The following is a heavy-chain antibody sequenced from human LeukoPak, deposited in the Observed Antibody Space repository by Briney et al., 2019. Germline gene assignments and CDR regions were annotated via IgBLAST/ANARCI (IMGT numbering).Heavy chain of an antibody. V-gene: IGHV3-7*03. D-gene: IGHD2-21*02. CDR1: EFTFGSYW. CDR2: INRDGSKN. Sequence: PGGSLRLCCAASEFTFGSYWMTWVRQATGKGLEWVANINRDGSKNHYVDSVKGRFTISRDNAKNFLYLQMNSLRAEDTAVYFCARDSSPYCGDDCYFDAFDLWGQGTMVTVSS. J-gene: IGHJ3*01. CDR3: ARDSSPYCGDDCYFDAFDL.